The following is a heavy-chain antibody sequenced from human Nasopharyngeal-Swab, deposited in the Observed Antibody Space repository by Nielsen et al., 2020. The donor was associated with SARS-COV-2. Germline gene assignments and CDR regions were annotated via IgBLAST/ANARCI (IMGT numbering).Heavy chain of an antibody. V-gene: IGHV4-4*07. CDR1: GGSISSYY. J-gene: IGHJ3*02. Sequence: SETLSLTCTVSGGSISSYYWSWIRQPAGKGLEWIGRIYTSGSTNYNPSLKSRVTMSVDTSTNQFSLKLSSVTAADTAVYYCARVGTIAAAGLDAFDIWGQGTMVTVSS. D-gene: IGHD6-13*01. CDR2: IYTSGST. CDR3: ARVGTIAAAGLDAFDI.